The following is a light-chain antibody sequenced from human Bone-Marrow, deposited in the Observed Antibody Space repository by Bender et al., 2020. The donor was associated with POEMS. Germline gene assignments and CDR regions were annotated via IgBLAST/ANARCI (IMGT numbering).Light chain of an antibody. CDR3: QVWDSRNDQPV. J-gene: IGLJ2*01. V-gene: IGLV3-21*02. Sequence: SYELTQPPSVSVSPGQTARITCGGDDIGSRTVHWYQQKPGQAPILVVFDDSDRPSGIPDRFSGSNSGNTATLIVSRVEAGDEADYFCQVWDSRNDQPVFGGGTKLTVL. CDR1: DIGSRT. CDR2: DDS.